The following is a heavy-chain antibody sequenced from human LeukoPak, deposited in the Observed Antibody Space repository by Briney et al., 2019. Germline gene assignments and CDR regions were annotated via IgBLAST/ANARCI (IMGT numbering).Heavy chain of an antibody. CDR2: IKQDGSEK. CDR1: GFIFSDYW. J-gene: IGHJ4*02. CDR3: AQDYSGYDLSAGY. V-gene: IGHV3-7*05. Sequence: GGSLRLSCAASGFIFSDYWMSWVRQAPGKGLEWVANIKQDGSEKQYVDSAKGRFTISRDNAKNSLFLQMNSLRDEDTALYYCAQDYSGYDLSAGYWGQGTLVTVSS. D-gene: IGHD5-12*01.